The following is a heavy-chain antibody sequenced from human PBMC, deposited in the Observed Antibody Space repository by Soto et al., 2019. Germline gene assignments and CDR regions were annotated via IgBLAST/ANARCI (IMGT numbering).Heavy chain of an antibody. CDR3: ASLIAAAALYGMDV. Sequence: TGGSLRLSCAASGFTFSSYSMNWVRQAPGKGLEWVSYISSSSSTIYYADSVKGRFTISRDNAKNSLYLQMNSLRDEDTAVYYCASLIAAAALYGMDVWGQGTTVTVSS. J-gene: IGHJ6*02. CDR2: ISSSSSTI. D-gene: IGHD6-13*01. CDR1: GFTFSSYS. V-gene: IGHV3-48*02.